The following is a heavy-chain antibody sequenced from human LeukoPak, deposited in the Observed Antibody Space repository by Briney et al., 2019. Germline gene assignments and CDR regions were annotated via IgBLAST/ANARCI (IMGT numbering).Heavy chain of an antibody. CDR2: IHHSGKT. J-gene: IGHJ4*02. CDR1: GDSITGYY. Sequence: PSETLSLTCSVSGDSITGYYWGWIRQPPGKGLEWIGSIHHSGKTYYKSSLKSRVTISLDTSKNQFSLKLKSVTAADAAVYYCARDVTVYGRMTGYYQRSQGSSAPLNDDWGQGTLVTVSS. D-gene: IGHD3-9*01. V-gene: IGHV4-38-2*02. CDR3: ARDVTVYGRMTGYYQRSQGSSAPLNDD.